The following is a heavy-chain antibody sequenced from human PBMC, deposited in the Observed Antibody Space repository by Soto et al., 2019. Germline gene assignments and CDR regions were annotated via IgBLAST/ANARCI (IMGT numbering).Heavy chain of an antibody. V-gene: IGHV4-59*01. J-gene: IGHJ6*02. CDR3: ARDLWGYCGTDCYPLDV. CDR1: GGSISGYD. Sequence: SETLSLTCPVSGGSISGYDWSWIRKPPGKGLEWIGYMYNTGSTVYNPSFKSRVTISVDTSKNQFSLKLNSVTAADTAVYYCARDLWGYCGTDCYPLDVWGQGTTVTVSS. CDR2: MYNTGST. D-gene: IGHD2-21*02.